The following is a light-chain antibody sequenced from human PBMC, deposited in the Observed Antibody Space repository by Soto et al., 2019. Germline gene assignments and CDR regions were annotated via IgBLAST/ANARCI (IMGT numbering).Light chain of an antibody. CDR2: EVN. V-gene: IGLV2-14*01. CDR3: FSFTTTSTHV. J-gene: IGLJ1*01. CDR1: SSDIGAYDY. Sequence: QSALTKPASLSGSPGQSITISCTGTSSDIGAYDYVSWFQQHPGKAPKLMISEVNNRPSGVSNRFSGSKSGNTAYLTISGLQVEDEAEDFCFSFTTTSTHVFGTGTKVTVL.